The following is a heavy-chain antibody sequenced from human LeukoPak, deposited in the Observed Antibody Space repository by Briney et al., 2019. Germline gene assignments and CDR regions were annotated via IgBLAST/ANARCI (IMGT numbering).Heavy chain of an antibody. CDR3: ARTPNRGATFDY. CDR1: GGSFGGYY. CDR2: INHSGST. V-gene: IGHV4-34*01. D-gene: IGHD2-8*01. J-gene: IGHJ4*02. Sequence: SETLSLTCAVYGGSFGGYYWSWIRQPPGKGLEWIGEINHSGSTNYNPSLKSRVTISVDTSKNQFSLKLSSVTAADTAVYYCARTPNRGATFDYWGQGTLVTVSS.